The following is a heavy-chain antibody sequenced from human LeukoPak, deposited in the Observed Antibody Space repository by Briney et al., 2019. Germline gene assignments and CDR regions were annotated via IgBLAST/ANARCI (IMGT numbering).Heavy chain of an antibody. D-gene: IGHD3-22*01. J-gene: IGHJ4*02. CDR3: ARGTLYDSSGYYYFDY. CDR1: GHTFTGYY. CDR2: INPNSGGT. Sequence: GASVKVSCKASGHTFTGYYMHWVRQAPGQGLEWMGWINPNSGGTNYAQKFQGRVTMTRDTSISTAYMELNSLRAEDTAVYYCARGTLYDSSGYYYFDYRGQGTLVTVSS. V-gene: IGHV1-2*02.